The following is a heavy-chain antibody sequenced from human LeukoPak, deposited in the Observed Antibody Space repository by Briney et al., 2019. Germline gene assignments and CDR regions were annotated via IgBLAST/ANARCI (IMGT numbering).Heavy chain of an antibody. J-gene: IGHJ2*01. CDR1: GFTFSSYG. D-gene: IGHD3-10*01. V-gene: IGHV3-30*18. Sequence: GRSLRLSCAASGFTFSSYGMHWVRQAPGKGLELVAVISYDGSNKYYADSVKGRFAISRDNSKNTLYLQMNSLRAEDTAVYYCAKGTYYYGSTESTGSWYFDLWGRGTLVTVSS. CDR3: AKGTYYYGSTESTGSWYFDL. CDR2: ISYDGSNK.